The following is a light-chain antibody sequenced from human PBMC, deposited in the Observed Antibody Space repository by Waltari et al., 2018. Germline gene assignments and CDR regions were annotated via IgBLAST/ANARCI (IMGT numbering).Light chain of an antibody. Sequence: QSALTQPASVSGSPGQSITISCTGTSSDIGSYNYVSWYQQHPGKAPKLIIFDVTNRPAGFSNRFAGSKSCNTASLIISGLQGEDEADYYCSSYMDTTALELFGGGTSLTVL. CDR3: SSYMDTTALEL. CDR2: DVT. V-gene: IGLV2-14*03. J-gene: IGLJ2*01. CDR1: SSDIGSYNY.